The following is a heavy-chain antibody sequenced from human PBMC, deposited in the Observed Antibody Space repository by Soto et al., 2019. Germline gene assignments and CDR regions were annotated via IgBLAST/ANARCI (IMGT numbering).Heavy chain of an antibody. J-gene: IGHJ6*02. CDR3: ARDPNYYDFWAGSYYYHGMDV. CDR1: GYTFTNYF. V-gene: IGHV1-46*01. Sequence: ASVKVSCKTSGYTFTNYFVHWVRQAPGQGLEWMGVINPGSRITNYALKFQGRVTMTRDTSTNTVYLELSSLRSEDTAVYSCARDPNYYDFWAGSYYYHGMDVWGQGTTVTVSS. D-gene: IGHD3-3*01. CDR2: INPGSRIT.